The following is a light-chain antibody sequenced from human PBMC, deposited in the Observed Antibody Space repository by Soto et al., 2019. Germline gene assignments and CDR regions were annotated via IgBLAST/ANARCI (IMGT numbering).Light chain of an antibody. J-gene: IGKJ1*01. V-gene: IGKV3-15*01. Sequence: EIVMTQSPASLAVCPGERDSLXCRASQSIGSDFAWYQQKPGQAPRLLIYGASTKANGSPARFSGSGSGTAFTPTISSLQSEDFAVYYCQQYNNWPWTFGQGTKVDIK. CDR3: QQYNNWPWT. CDR2: GAS. CDR1: QSIGSD.